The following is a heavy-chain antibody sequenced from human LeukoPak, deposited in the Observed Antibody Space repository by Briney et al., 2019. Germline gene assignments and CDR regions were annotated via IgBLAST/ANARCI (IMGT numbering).Heavy chain of an antibody. CDR3: ARDHGYAFDY. CDR1: GFTFSYYS. V-gene: IGHV3-48*02. D-gene: IGHD5-12*01. Sequence: GGSLRLSCVASGFTFSYYSMNWVRQAPGKGLEWVSYIKSFRGEIWYADSVKGRFTISRDDAKNSLYLQMNSLRDEDTAVYYCARDHGYAFDYWGQGTLVSVSS. J-gene: IGHJ4*02. CDR2: IKSFRGEI.